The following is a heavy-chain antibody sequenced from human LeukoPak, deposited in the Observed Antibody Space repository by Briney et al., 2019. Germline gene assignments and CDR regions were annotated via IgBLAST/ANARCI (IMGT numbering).Heavy chain of an antibody. CDR2: ISWNSGSI. CDR1: GFTFDDYA. J-gene: IGHJ1*01. CDR3: AKDPSSSWYGYFQH. Sequence: GGSLRLSRAASGFTFDDYAMHWVRQAPGKGLEWVSGISWNSGSIGYADSVKGRFTISRDNAKNSLYLQMDSLRAEDTAVYYCAKDPSSSWYGYFQHWGQGTLVTVSS. D-gene: IGHD6-13*01. V-gene: IGHV3-9*01.